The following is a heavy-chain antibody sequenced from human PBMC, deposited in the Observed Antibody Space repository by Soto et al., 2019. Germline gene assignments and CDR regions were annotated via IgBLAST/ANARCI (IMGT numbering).Heavy chain of an antibody. CDR1: GGSISSYY. J-gene: IGHJ4*02. CDR2: IYYSGST. V-gene: IGHV4-59*01. CDR3: AARGGGPLDH. Sequence: QVQLQESGPGLVKPSETLSLTCTVSGGSISSYYWSWIRQPPGKGLEWIGYIYYSGSTNYNPSLKRRVTIPGAPPNTLSSRKLSFVPAADGAAYYCAARGGGPLDHGGQGTLVPVPS. D-gene: IGHD2-15*01.